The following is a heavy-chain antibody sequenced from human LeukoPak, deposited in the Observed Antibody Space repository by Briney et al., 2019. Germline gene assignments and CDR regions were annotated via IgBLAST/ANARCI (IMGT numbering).Heavy chain of an antibody. CDR2: IYYSGST. Sequence: SETLSLTCTVSGYSISSGYYWSWIRQPPGKGLEWIGYIYYSGSTNYNPSLKSRVTISVDTSKNQFSLKLSSVTAADTAVYYCARDTAMVEGAFDIWGQGTMVTVSS. J-gene: IGHJ3*02. CDR3: ARDTAMVEGAFDI. CDR1: GYSISSGYY. D-gene: IGHD5-18*01. V-gene: IGHV4-61*01.